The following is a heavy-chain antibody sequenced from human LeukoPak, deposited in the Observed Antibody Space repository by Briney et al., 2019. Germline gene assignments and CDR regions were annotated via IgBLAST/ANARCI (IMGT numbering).Heavy chain of an antibody. CDR3: ARQPLSSSIFGVVPVLNWFDP. CDR1: GGTFSSYA. CDR2: IIPILGIA. Sequence: GASVKVSCKASGGTFSSYAISWVRQAPGQGLEWMGRIIPILGIANYAQKYQGRVTITTDESTSTAYMELSSLRSEDTAVYYCARQPLSSSIFGVVPVLNWFDPWGQGTLVTVSS. D-gene: IGHD3-3*02. J-gene: IGHJ5*02. V-gene: IGHV1-69*04.